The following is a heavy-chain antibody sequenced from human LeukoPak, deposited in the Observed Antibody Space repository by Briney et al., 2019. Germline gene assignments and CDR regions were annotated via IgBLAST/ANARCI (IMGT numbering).Heavy chain of an antibody. V-gene: IGHV3-23*01. CDR1: GFTFSSYA. Sequence: GGSLRLSCAASGFTFSSYAMSWVRQAPGKGLEWVSAISGSGDSTYYADSVKGRFTISRDNSKNTPYLQMNSLRAEDTAVYYCAKEMYSSSWYWFDYWGQGTLVTVSS. CDR2: ISGSGDST. J-gene: IGHJ4*02. D-gene: IGHD6-13*01. CDR3: AKEMYSSSWYWFDY.